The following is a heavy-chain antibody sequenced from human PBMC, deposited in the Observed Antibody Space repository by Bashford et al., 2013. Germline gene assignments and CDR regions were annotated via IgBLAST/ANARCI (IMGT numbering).Heavy chain of an antibody. D-gene: IGHD6-13*01. CDR3: AAESPGYSSSH. V-gene: IGHV1-58*01. Sequence: SVKVSCKASGFTFTSSAVQWVRQARGQRLEWIGWIVVGSGNTKYAPKFQERVTITRDMSTSTAYMELNSLRSEDTAVYYCAAESPGYSSSHWGQGSLVTVSS. J-gene: IGHJ4*02. CDR1: GFTFTSSA. CDR2: IVVGSGNT.